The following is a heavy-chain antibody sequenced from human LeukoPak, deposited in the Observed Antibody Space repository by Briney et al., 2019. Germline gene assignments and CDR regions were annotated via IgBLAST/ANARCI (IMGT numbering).Heavy chain of an antibody. CDR2: ISYDGSNK. Sequence: GGSLRLSCAASGFTFSSYGMHWVRQAPGKGLEGVAVISYDGSNKYYADSVKGRFTISRDNSKNTLYPQMISLRAEDTAVYYCAKDPLAYCGGDCYSTFDYWGQGTLVTVSS. D-gene: IGHD2-21*02. V-gene: IGHV3-30*18. CDR3: AKDPLAYCGGDCYSTFDY. CDR1: GFTFSSYG. J-gene: IGHJ4*02.